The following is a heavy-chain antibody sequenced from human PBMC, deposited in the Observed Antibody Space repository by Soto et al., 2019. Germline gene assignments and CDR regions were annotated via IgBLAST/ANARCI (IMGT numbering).Heavy chain of an antibody. CDR1: GGTFSDST. J-gene: IGHJ6*02. Sequence: GASVKVSCKASGGTFSDSTINWVRQAPGQRLEWMGGIIPIFDTANYAEKFQGRVTITADEPTSTSFMEVSSLRSEDTAVYYCARNGTLTGYSYGMDVWGQGTMVTVSS. CDR3: ARNGTLTGYSYGMDV. CDR2: IIPIFDTA. D-gene: IGHD1-1*01. V-gene: IGHV1-69*13.